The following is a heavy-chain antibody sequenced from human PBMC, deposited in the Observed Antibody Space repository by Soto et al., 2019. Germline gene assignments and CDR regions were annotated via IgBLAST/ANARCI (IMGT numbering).Heavy chain of an antibody. CDR2: IHHSGST. Sequence: QVQLQESGPGLVEPSQTLSLTCTVSGDSISGEGWYWSWIRQYSGRGLEWIGYIHHSGSTYSNPSLKSRVSLAVDTSKTQFFLKVTSVTAADTAVYYCARAWTATAGWANWFALWGQGTLVTVSS. V-gene: IGHV4-31*03. D-gene: IGHD6-13*01. J-gene: IGHJ5*02. CDR3: ARAWTATAGWANWFAL. CDR1: GDSISGEGWY.